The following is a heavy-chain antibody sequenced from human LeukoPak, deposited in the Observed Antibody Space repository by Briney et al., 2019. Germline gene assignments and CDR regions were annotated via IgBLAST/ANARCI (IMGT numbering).Heavy chain of an antibody. CDR1: GFTFNTYG. J-gene: IGHJ3*02. CDR3: AKDGRSVVPAAMGLGAFDI. Sequence: GGSLRLSCAASGFTFNTYGMHWVRQAPGKGLEWVAFIQFHGSTKYYADSVKGRFTISRDNSKNTLYLQMNSLRAEDTAVYYCAKDGRSVVPAAMGLGAFDIWGQGTMVTVSS. D-gene: IGHD2-2*01. CDR2: IQFHGSTK. V-gene: IGHV3-30*02.